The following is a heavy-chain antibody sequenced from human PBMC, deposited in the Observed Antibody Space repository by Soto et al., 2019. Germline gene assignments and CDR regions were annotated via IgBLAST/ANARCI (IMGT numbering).Heavy chain of an antibody. V-gene: IGHV3-30*18. D-gene: IGHD2-15*01. CDR3: AKGVVVATTYLQH. Sequence: QVQLVESGGGVVQPGRSLRLSCAASGFTFSSYGMHWVRQAPGQGLEWVAVISYDGSDKYYADSVKGRFTISRDNSNNTLYLQMDSLRAEDTAVYYCAKGVVVATTYLQHWGQGTLVPVSS. J-gene: IGHJ1*01. CDR2: ISYDGSDK. CDR1: GFTFSSYG.